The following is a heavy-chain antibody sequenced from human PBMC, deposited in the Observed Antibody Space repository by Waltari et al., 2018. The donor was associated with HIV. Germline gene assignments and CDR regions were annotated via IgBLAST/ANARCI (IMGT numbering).Heavy chain of an antibody. Sequence: QVQLQESGPGLMRPSGTLSLPCAVSGASISSSNWWTWVRQPPGKGLEWIGEIFHTGSTEYNPSLKSRVTISLDESKNQFSLRLTSVTAADTAVYYCARDHVEMGAIPPGSWFDPWGQGTLVTVSS. CDR1: GASISSSNW. V-gene: IGHV4-4*02. CDR2: IFHTGST. J-gene: IGHJ5*02. CDR3: ARDHVEMGAIPPGSWFDP.